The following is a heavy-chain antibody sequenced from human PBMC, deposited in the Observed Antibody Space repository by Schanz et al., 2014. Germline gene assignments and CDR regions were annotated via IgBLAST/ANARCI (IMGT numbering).Heavy chain of an antibody. D-gene: IGHD2-21*02. Sequence: EVQLVESGGGLVQPGRSLRLSCAASGFTFDDHAMHWVRQVPGKGLEWVSGISWNSANIAYAVSVKGRFTISSDNAKLSLYLHMNSLSPEDMDFYASAQLQTLTLYGGNSCFDYWGQGTLVTVSS. J-gene: IGHJ4*02. CDR3: AQLQTLTLYGGNSCFDY. V-gene: IGHV3-9*03. CDR1: GFTFDDHA. CDR2: ISWNSANI.